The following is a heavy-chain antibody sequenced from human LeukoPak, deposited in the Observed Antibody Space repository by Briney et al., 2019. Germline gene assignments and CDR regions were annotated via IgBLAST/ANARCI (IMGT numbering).Heavy chain of an antibody. J-gene: IGHJ5*02. CDR2: INPGGGST. D-gene: IGHD3-22*01. CDR3: ARDQGSMIVGENWFDP. CDR1: GYTFTSYY. Sequence: ASVKVSCKASGYTFTSYYMHWVRQAPGQGLEWMGIINPGGGSTSYAQKFQGRVTMTRDTSTSTVYMELSSLRSEDTAVYYCARDQGSMIVGENWFDPWGQGTLVTVSS. V-gene: IGHV1-46*01.